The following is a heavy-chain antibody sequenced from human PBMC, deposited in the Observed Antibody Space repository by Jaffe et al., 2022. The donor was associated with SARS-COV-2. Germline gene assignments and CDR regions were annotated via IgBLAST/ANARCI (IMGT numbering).Heavy chain of an antibody. D-gene: IGHD2-15*01. J-gene: IGHJ4*02. CDR2: LSDSGRYT. Sequence: EVLLLESGGGLVQPGGSLRLSCAASGFTFSSYAMSWVRQAPGKGLQWVSALSDSGRYTYYTDSVRGRFTISRDNSKNTVYLQMNSLRAEDTAVYYCARRLTTDGGPFDYWGQGRLVTVSS. CDR1: GFTFSSYA. V-gene: IGHV3-23*01. CDR3: ARRLTTDGGPFDY.